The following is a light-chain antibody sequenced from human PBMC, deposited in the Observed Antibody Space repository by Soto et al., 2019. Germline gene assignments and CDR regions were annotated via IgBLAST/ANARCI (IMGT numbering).Light chain of an antibody. CDR1: QTVSSIH. CDR2: GAS. CDR3: QQYDSSPRT. Sequence: EIVLTQSPGTLSLSPGERATLSCRASQTVSSIHLAWYQQKAGQAPRLLIYGASTRATGIPDRFSGSGFGTDFTLTISRLEPEDIAVYYCQQYDSSPRTFGQGTRVEIK. J-gene: IGKJ1*01. V-gene: IGKV3-20*01.